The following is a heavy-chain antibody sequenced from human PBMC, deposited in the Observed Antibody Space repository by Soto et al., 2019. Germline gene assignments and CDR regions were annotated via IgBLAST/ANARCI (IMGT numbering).Heavy chain of an antibody. D-gene: IGHD5-18*01. CDR3: ARTKGGYSYGYDYFDY. Sequence: GASVKVSCKACGYTFTSYGISWVRQAPGQGLEWMGWISADNGNTNYAQKLQGRVTITRDTSTSTAYMELSSLRSEDTAVYYCARTKGGYSYGYDYFDYWGQGTLVTVSS. J-gene: IGHJ4*02. CDR2: ISADNGNT. V-gene: IGHV1-18*01. CDR1: GYTFTSYG.